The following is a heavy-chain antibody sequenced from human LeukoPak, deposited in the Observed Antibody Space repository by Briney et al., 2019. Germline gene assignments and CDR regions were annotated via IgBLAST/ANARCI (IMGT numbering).Heavy chain of an antibody. Sequence: GGSLRLSCAASGFTFSTYTMNWVRQAPGKGLEWVSSLSSSGSYIYYADSVKGRFTISRDNAKNSLYLHMDSLRAEDTAVYYCASFPNRITIFGVARRGLDYWGQGTLVTVSS. J-gene: IGHJ4*02. CDR1: GFTFSTYT. V-gene: IGHV3-21*01. D-gene: IGHD3-3*01. CDR2: LSSSGSYI. CDR3: ASFPNRITIFGVARRGLDY.